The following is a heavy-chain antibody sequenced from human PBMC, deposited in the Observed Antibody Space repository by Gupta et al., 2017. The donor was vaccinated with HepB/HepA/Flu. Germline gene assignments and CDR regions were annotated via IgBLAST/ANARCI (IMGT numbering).Heavy chain of an antibody. J-gene: IGHJ4*02. V-gene: IGHV1-46*01. CDR1: EYTLSNYY. CDR2: ISPRSENT. Sequence: QVQLVQSGAEVKKPGAPVKVSCKPSEYTLSNYYINWVRQAPGQRPEWLGIISPRSENTEYAQKFRGSVTITRDTSTSTVYMEMSSLRSEDTAVYYCAREPNENYKFDYWGQGTLVTVSS. D-gene: IGHD1-7*01. CDR3: AREPNENYKFDY.